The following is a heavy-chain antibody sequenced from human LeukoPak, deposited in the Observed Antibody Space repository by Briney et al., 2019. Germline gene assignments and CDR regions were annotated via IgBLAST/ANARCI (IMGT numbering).Heavy chain of an antibody. D-gene: IGHD3-22*01. J-gene: IGHJ4*02. CDR3: ARDHRYYDSSGYENY. V-gene: IGHV1-2*02. CDR2: INPNSGGT. CDR1: GYTVTGYY. Sequence: GGSVKVSCKASGYTVTGYYMHWVRQAPGQGLEWMGWINPNSGGTNYAQKFQGRVTMTRDTSISTAYMELSRLRSDDTAVYYCARDHRYYDSSGYENYWGQGTLVTVSS.